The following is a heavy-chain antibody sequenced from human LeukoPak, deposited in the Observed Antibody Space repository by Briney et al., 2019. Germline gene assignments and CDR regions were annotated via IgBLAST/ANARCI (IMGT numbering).Heavy chain of an antibody. CDR2: IIPIFGTA. D-gene: IGHD6-19*01. Sequence: ASVKVSCKASGGTFSSYAISWVRQAPGQGLEWMGGIIPIFGTATYAQKFQGRVTITADESTSTAYMELSSLRSEDTAVYYCAREFPDSSGWYGPGMNWGQGTLVTVSS. CDR3: AREFPDSSGWYGPGMN. V-gene: IGHV1-69*01. J-gene: IGHJ4*02. CDR1: GGTFSSYA.